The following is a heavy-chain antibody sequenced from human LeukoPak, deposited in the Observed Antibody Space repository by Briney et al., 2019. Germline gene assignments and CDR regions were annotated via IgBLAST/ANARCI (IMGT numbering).Heavy chain of an antibody. Sequence: GASVKVSCKASGYTFTSYDINWVRQATGQGLEWMGWMNPNSGNTGSAQKFQGRVTMTRDTYISTAYMELSKLRSDDTAVYYCARAPYSSGCYDLGWFDPWGQGTLVTVSS. V-gene: IGHV1-8*01. CDR2: MNPNSGNT. D-gene: IGHD6-19*01. J-gene: IGHJ5*02. CDR1: GYTFTSYD. CDR3: ARAPYSSGCYDLGWFDP.